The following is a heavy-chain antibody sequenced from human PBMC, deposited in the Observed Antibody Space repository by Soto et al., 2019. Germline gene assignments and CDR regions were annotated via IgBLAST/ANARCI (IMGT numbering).Heavy chain of an antibody. CDR3: TKDLRDFDY. CDR1: GFTFSSYA. Sequence: PGGSLILSCAASGFTFSSYAVSWVRQAPGKGLEWVSAISGSGGSTYYADSVKGRFTISRDNSKNTLYLQMNSLRAEDTAVYYCTKDLRDFDYWGQGTLVTVSS. CDR2: ISGSGGST. J-gene: IGHJ4*02. D-gene: IGHD3-10*01. V-gene: IGHV3-23*01.